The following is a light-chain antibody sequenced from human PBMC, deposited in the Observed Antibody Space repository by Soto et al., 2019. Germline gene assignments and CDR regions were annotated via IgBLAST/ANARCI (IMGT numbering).Light chain of an antibody. Sequence: DIQMTQSPSSLSASVGDRISITCRASQSISTYLNWYQQKPGKAPVLLIYDASTLQSGVPSRFSGSGAGTDFTLTISSLHPEDFATYYCQQLNSYPITFGQGTRLEIK. CDR1: QSISTY. CDR3: QQLNSYPIT. J-gene: IGKJ5*01. CDR2: DAS. V-gene: IGKV1-39*01.